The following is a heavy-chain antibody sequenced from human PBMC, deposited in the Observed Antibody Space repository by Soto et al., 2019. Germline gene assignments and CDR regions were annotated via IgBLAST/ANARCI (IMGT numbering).Heavy chain of an antibody. CDR1: GGTFSSYA. J-gene: IGHJ3*02. Sequence: QVQLVQSGAEVKKPGSSVKVSCKASGGTFSSYAISWVRQAPGQGLEWLGGIIPIFGTADYAQKFQGRVTIPADESTSTAYMELSSLRSEDTAVYYCARPGDSSGYLRYAFDIWGQGTMVTVSS. CDR2: IIPIFGTA. D-gene: IGHD3-22*01. V-gene: IGHV1-69*01. CDR3: ARPGDSSGYLRYAFDI.